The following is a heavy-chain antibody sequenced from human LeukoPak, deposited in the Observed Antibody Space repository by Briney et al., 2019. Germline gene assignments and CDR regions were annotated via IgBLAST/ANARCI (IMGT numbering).Heavy chain of an antibody. CDR2: IYYSGST. J-gene: IGHJ4*02. CDR3: ARVRRQWLVGTTIRGDNPPYYFDY. CDR1: GGSISSSSYY. D-gene: IGHD6-19*01. V-gene: IGHV4-39*07. Sequence: SETLSLTCTVSGGSISSSSYYWGWIRQPPGKGLEWIGSIYYSGSTYYNPSLKSRVTISVDTSKNQFSLKLSSVTAADTAVYYCARVRRQWLVGTTIRGDNPPYYFDYWGQGTLVTVSS.